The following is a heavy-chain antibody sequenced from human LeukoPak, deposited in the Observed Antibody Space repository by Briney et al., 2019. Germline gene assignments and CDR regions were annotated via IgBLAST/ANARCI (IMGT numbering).Heavy chain of an antibody. V-gene: IGHV3-23*01. CDR1: GFTLSSYA. CDR2: ISDTGNK. D-gene: IGHD3-22*01. CDR3: AKDAYYYVSSGYSRTFVDY. Sequence: GGSLRLACAASGFTLSSYAMSWVRQAPGKGLEWVSAISDTGNKYHAASVKGRFTISRDNSKNTLYLQMNSLRAEDTAVYYCAKDAYYYVSSGYSRTFVDYWGQGTLVTVSS. J-gene: IGHJ4*02.